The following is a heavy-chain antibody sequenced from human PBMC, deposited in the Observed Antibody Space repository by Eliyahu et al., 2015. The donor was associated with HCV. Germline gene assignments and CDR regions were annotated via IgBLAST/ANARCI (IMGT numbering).Heavy chain of an antibody. V-gene: IGHV6-1*01. CDR1: GDDISSYNSA. Sequence: QVQLKQSGPGLVKPSQTLXLTCAISGDDISSYNSAWNWIRQSPSRGLEWLGRTYYESTWYYDYAPSVRRPMTITPDTSKNQVSLHLNSVTAEDSAVYYCAREYRDHWYLFYXDNWGQGXQVTVSS. D-gene: IGHD2-8*02. CDR3: AREYRDHWYLFYXDN. J-gene: IGHJ4*02. CDR2: TYYESTWYY.